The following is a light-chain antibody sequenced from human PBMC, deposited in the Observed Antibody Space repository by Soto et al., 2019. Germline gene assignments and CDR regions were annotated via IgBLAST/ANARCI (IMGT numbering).Light chain of an antibody. J-gene: IGKJ1*01. CDR1: QSVPGNY. CDR2: RAS. Sequence: DIVLTQSPGTLSLSLGERATLSCRASQSVPGNYLAWLQQRPGQAPRLLIHRASSRATGIPDRFSGSGSGTDFTLTITRLEPEDVAVYYCQQYTSPPWTLGQGTKVEIK. CDR3: QQYTSPPWT. V-gene: IGKV3-20*01.